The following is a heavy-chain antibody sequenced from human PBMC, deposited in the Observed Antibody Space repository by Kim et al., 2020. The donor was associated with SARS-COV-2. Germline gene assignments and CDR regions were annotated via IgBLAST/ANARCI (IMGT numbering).Heavy chain of an antibody. J-gene: IGHJ4*02. CDR2: IFHSGST. CDR3: ARSEGRASWHHFDY. Sequence: SETLSLTCTVSSDSISSYYWSWIRQLPGKGLEWIGYIFHSGSTNYNPSLKSRVTISWDTSRNHFSLDLTSVSDAATAAYYCARSEGRASWHHFDYWGQG. V-gene: IGHV4-59*01. CDR1: SDSISSYY.